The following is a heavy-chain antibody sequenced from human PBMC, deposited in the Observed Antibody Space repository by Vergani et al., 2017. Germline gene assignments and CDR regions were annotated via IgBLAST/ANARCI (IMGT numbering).Heavy chain of an antibody. CDR1: GGSISSYY. J-gene: IGHJ4*02. Sequence: QVQLQESGPGLVKPSETLSLTCTVSGGSISSYYWSWIRQPAGKGLEWIGRIYTSGSTNYNPSLKSRVTMSVDTSKNQFSLKLSSVTAADTAVYYCARDRCRGGSCLFDYWGQGTLVTVSS. CDR3: ARDRCRGGSCLFDY. CDR2: IYTSGST. V-gene: IGHV4-4*07. D-gene: IGHD2-15*01.